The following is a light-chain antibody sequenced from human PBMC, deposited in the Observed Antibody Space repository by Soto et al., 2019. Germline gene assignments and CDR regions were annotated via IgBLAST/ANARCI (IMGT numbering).Light chain of an antibody. CDR1: QGISSA. J-gene: IGKJ5*01. CDR3: QQFNSYPPRVT. Sequence: AIQLTQSPSSLSASVGDRVTITCRASQGISSALAWYQQKPGKAPKLLIYDASSLESGVPSRFSGSGSGTDFTLTISSLQPDDFATYYCQQFNSYPPRVTFCQGTRLEIK. V-gene: IGKV1-13*02. CDR2: DAS.